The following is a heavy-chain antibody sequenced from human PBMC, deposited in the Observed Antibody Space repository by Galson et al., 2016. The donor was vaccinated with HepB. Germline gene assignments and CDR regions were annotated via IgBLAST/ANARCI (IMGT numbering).Heavy chain of an antibody. CDR1: GGSFSGYY. J-gene: IGHJ6*04. D-gene: IGHD2/OR15-2a*01. CDR2: ISHSGST. CDR3: ARGHSRMKYGMDV. Sequence: EPLSLTCVVYGGSFSGYYWNWIRQPPGKGLEWIGVISHSGSTNYNPSLKSRVTISLATSKNQFSLKLTPVTAADTAVYFCARGHSRMKYGMDVWDKGTTVTVSS. V-gene: IGHV4-34*01.